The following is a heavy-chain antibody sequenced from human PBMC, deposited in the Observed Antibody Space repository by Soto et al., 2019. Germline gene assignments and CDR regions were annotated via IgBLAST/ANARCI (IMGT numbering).Heavy chain of an antibody. D-gene: IGHD6-19*01. CDR1: GFTFDDYA. CDR3: AKDLRDSSGWSRNFQFDY. CDR2: ISWNSGSI. J-gene: IGHJ4*02. V-gene: IGHV3-9*01. Sequence: EVQLVESGGGLVQPGRSLRLSCAASGFTFDDYAMHWVRQAPGKGLEWVSGISWNSGSIGYADSVKGRFTISRDNAKNSLYLQMNSLRAEDTALYYCAKDLRDSSGWSRNFQFDYWGQGTLVTVSS.